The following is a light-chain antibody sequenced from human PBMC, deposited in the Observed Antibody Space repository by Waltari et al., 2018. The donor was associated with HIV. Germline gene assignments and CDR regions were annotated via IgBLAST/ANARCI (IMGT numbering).Light chain of an antibody. Sequence: DLQMPQSPSSLSASVGDRVTITCQASQDISNCLNCYQQKPGKAPNLLIYDASSLQTGVPSRFSGSGSGTDFTFTITSLQPEDIATYYCQQYDNLPITFGQGTRLEIK. CDR2: DAS. CDR3: QQYDNLPIT. V-gene: IGKV1-33*01. J-gene: IGKJ5*01. CDR1: QDISNC.